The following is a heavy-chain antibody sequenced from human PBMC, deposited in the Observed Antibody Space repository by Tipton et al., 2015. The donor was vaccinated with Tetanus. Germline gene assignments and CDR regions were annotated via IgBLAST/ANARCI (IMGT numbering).Heavy chain of an antibody. J-gene: IGHJ4*02. CDR2: IYFTGTT. D-gene: IGHD3-22*01. V-gene: IGHV4-31*03. CDR1: GDSISSGDFY. CDR3: ARDSYYSSRWSFADY. Sequence: TLSLTCTVSGDSISSGDFYWNCTRQHPGKGQNRIGYIYFTGTTYYNPSLESRLTISIDTSKNQFSLELTSVTAADTAVYYCARDSYYSSRWSFADYWGQGTLVTVSS.